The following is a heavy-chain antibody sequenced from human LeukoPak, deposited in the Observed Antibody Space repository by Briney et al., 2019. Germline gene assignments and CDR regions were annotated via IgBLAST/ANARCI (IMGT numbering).Heavy chain of an antibody. V-gene: IGHV4-39*01. CDR3: ARQYSGLLRFGELGSWFDP. CDR1: GGSNSSSSYY. Sequence: SETLSLTCTVSGGSNSSSSYYWGWIRQPPGKGLEWIGSIYYSGSTYYNPSLKSRVTISVDTSKNQFSLKLSSVTAADTAVYYCARQYSGLLRFGELGSWFDPWGQGTLVTVSS. D-gene: IGHD3-10*01. J-gene: IGHJ5*02. CDR2: IYYSGST.